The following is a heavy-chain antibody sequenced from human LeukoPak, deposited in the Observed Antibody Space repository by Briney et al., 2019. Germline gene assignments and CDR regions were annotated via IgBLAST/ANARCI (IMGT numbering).Heavy chain of an antibody. CDR3: ARGPDYDFWSGSLYYMDV. V-gene: IGHV4-34*01. Sequence: SETLSLTCAVYVGTFSGHYWSWIRQPPGKGLEWIGEIDHTGNSNYKSSLKSRVTISVDTSKNQFSLSLNSVTAADTAVYYCARGPDYDFWSGSLYYMDVWGKGTTVTVSS. D-gene: IGHD3-3*01. CDR1: VGTFSGHY. CDR2: IDHTGNS. J-gene: IGHJ6*03.